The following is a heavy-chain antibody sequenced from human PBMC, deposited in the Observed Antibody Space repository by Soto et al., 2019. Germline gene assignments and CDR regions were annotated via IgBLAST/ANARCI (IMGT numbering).Heavy chain of an antibody. CDR1: GFTFSSYG. Sequence: LRLSCAASGFTFSSYGMHWVRQAPGKGLEWVAVISYDGSNKYYADSVKGRFTISRDNSKNTLYLQMNSLRAEDTAVYYCAKDDSSGWCGLDYYGMDVWGQGTTVTVSS. J-gene: IGHJ6*02. CDR3: AKDDSSGWCGLDYYGMDV. D-gene: IGHD6-19*01. CDR2: ISYDGSNK. V-gene: IGHV3-30*18.